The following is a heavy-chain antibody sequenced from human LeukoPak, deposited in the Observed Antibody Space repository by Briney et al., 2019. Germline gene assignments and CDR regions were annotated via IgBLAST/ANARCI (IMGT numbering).Heavy chain of an antibody. CDR2: ISSSSSNI. D-gene: IGHD4-23*01. Sequence: PGGSLRLSCAASGFTFSSYGMHWVRQAPGKGLEWVSSISSSSSNIYYADSVKGRFTISRDNAKNSLYLQMNSLRAEDTAVYYCARDERDYGGNPTLFDYWGQGTLVTVSS. J-gene: IGHJ4*02. V-gene: IGHV3-21*01. CDR3: ARDERDYGGNPTLFDY. CDR1: GFTFSSYG.